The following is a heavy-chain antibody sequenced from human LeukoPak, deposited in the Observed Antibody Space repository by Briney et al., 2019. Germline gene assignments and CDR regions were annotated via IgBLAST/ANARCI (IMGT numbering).Heavy chain of an antibody. V-gene: IGHV3-43*02. Sequence: GGSLRLSCAASGFTFDDYAMHWVRQAPGKGLEWVSHISGDGGSTYYADSVKGRFTISRDNSKNSLYLQMNSLRTEDTALYYCAKDYTGHWVFDYWGQGTLVTVSS. J-gene: IGHJ4*02. D-gene: IGHD7-27*01. CDR2: ISGDGGST. CDR3: AKDYTGHWVFDY. CDR1: GFTFDDYA.